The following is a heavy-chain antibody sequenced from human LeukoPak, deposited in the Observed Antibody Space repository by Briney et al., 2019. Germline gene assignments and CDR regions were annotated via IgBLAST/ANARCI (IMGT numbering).Heavy chain of an antibody. Sequence: GGSLRLSCAASGFTFDDYAMHWVRQAPGKGLEWVSGISRNSGSIGYADSVKGRFTISRDNAKNSLYLQMNSLRAEDTALYYCAKDFSGGGMIGVAGTFVFDPWGQGNLVTVSS. CDR2: ISRNSGSI. CDR1: GFTFDDYA. V-gene: IGHV3-9*01. J-gene: IGHJ5*02. D-gene: IGHD6-19*01. CDR3: AKDFSGGGMIGVAGTFVFDP.